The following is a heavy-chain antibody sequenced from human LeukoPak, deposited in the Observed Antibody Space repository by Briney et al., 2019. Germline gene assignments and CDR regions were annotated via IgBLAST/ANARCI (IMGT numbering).Heavy chain of an antibody. D-gene: IGHD3-3*01. J-gene: IGHJ3*02. CDR1: GFTFSSYS. V-gene: IGHV3-21*01. Sequence: KTGGSLRLSCTASGFTFSSYSLNWVRQAPGKGLEWVSSVSTGSNYIYYADSVRGRFTISRDNDKNSLYLQMNSLRVEDTAVYYCAREGFLEWLLGDNAFDIWGQGTMVTVSS. CDR2: VSTGSNYI. CDR3: AREGFLEWLLGDNAFDI.